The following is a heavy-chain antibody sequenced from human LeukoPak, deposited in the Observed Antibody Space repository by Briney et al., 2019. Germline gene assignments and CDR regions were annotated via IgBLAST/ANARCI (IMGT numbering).Heavy chain of an antibody. Sequence: SETLYLTCAVSGGSISSSSGNCWTWVRQPPGKGLEWIGEIYHSGSTNYNPSLKSRVTMLLDKSKNQFSLRLSSVTAADTAVYYCARNGGNSDFDYWGQGTLVTVSS. CDR2: IYHSGST. CDR3: ARNGGNSDFDY. V-gene: IGHV4-4*02. CDR1: GGSISSSSGNC. J-gene: IGHJ4*02. D-gene: IGHD4-23*01.